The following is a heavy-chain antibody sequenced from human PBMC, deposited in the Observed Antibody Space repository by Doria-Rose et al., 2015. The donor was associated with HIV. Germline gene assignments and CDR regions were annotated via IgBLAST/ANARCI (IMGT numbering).Heavy chain of an antibody. CDR2: ISSSGTT. CDR3: ARARNYGFPHFFDF. D-gene: IGHD3-10*01. Sequence: QVQLQESGPGLVRTSQTLSLTCTVSGDSISSGDSFWGWIRQPPGKGPEWIGYISSSGTTYYYPSLRGRLTISLDASKNQFSLNLNSVTAADTAVYYCARARNYGFPHFFDFWGQGTLVTVSS. J-gene: IGHJ4*02. V-gene: IGHV4-30-4*01. CDR1: GDSISSGDSF.